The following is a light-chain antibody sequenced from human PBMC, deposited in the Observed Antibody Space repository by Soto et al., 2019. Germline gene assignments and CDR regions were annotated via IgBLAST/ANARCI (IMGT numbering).Light chain of an antibody. Sequence: DIQMTQSPSTLSASVGDRVTITCRASQSISNWLAWYQQKPGKAPKILIYKTSSLESGVPSRFSGSGSGTEFTLTISSLQPDDFATYYCQQYNGYRWTFGQGTKVGIK. CDR2: KTS. V-gene: IGKV1-5*03. J-gene: IGKJ1*01. CDR1: QSISNW. CDR3: QQYNGYRWT.